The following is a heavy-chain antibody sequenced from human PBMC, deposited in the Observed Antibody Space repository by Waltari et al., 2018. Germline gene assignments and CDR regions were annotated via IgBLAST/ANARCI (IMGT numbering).Heavy chain of an antibody. CDR1: GASISGSTDY. V-gene: IGHV4-39*07. J-gene: IGHJ6*02. Sequence: QLQLQESGPGVVRPSEALSLTCSVSGASISGSTDYWGWLRQPPGKGLEWIGSVYYSGSTYYSSSLRSRVTISVDTSKNQFSLKLDSVTAADTAVYYCTRVGGPTTDFFYGLDVWGQGTTVTVSS. CDR2: VYYSGST. CDR3: TRVGGPTTDFFYGLDV. D-gene: IGHD3-16*01.